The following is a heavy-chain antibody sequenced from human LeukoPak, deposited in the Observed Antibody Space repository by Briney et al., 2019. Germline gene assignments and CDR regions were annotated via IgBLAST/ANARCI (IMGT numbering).Heavy chain of an antibody. V-gene: IGHV1-69*06. J-gene: IGHJ6*03. D-gene: IGHD2-15*01. CDR1: GGTFSSYA. Sequence: SVKVSCKASGGTFSSYAISWVRQAPGQGLEWMGGIIPIFGTANYAQKFQGRVTITADKSTSTAYMKLSSLRSEDTAVYYCARAGCSGGSCYYYYYMDVWGKGTTVTVSS. CDR3: ARAGCSGGSCYYYYYMDV. CDR2: IIPIFGTA.